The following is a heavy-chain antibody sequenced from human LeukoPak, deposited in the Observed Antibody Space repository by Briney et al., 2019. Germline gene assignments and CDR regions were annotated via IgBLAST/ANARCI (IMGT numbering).Heavy chain of an antibody. D-gene: IGHD5-24*01. CDR2: IYHRGTS. V-gene: IGHV4-38-2*01. CDR3: ARPDFDEMASHPYDL. J-gene: IGHJ2*01. CDR1: GYSISSGNY. Sequence: TSETLSLTCSVSGYSISSGNYWGWIRQPPGKGLEWIGNIYHRGTSHYNPSLKSRVTISLDTSKNQFSLKLISVTAADTAVYYCARPDFDEMASHPYDLWGRGTLFTVSS.